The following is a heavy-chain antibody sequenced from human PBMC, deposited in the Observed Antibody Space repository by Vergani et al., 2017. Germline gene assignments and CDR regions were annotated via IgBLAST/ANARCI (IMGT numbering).Heavy chain of an antibody. CDR1: GFSFSSHA. J-gene: IGHJ6*03. Sequence: QVQLAESGGGRVQPGRSLRLSCAASGFSFSSHAIHWVRQAPGKGLEWVAVISNDGSKKYYADSVKGRFTISRDNSKNTLDMQMNSLRNQDTAVYYCAKAGSVTSGSLQYNYYMDDWGKGTTVTVS. CDR3: AKAGSVTSGSLQYNYYMDD. V-gene: IGHV3-30*18. D-gene: IGHD3-10*01. CDR2: ISNDGSKK.